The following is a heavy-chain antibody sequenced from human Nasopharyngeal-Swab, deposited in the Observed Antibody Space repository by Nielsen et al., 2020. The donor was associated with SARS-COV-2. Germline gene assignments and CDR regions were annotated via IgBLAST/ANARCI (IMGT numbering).Heavy chain of an antibody. J-gene: IGHJ4*02. V-gene: IGHV3-30-3*01. CDR1: GFTFSTYA. CDR3: AKDREYSNYVVDY. D-gene: IGHD4-11*01. Sequence: GGSLRLSCAASGFTFSTYAMHWVRQAPGKGLEWVAFISYDGSNKYYADSVKGRFTISRDNSKNTLYLQMNSLRAEDTAVYYCAKDREYSNYVVDYWGQGTLVTVSS. CDR2: ISYDGSNK.